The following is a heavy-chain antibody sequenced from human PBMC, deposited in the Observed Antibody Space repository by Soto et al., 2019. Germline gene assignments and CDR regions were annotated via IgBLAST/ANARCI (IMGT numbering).Heavy chain of an antibody. J-gene: IGHJ6*02. CDR1: GFTFGDYA. CDR3: TRGMKEADGVVVVDRSMDV. V-gene: IGHV3-49*05. CDR2: IRIKAYGGTT. D-gene: IGHD2-15*01. Sequence: EVQLVESGGGLVKPGRSLRLSCTASGFTFGDYAMSWFRQAPGKGLEWVGFIRIKAYGGTTEYAASVKGRFTISRDDSKSIAYLQMNSLKTEDTAVYYCTRGMKEADGVVVVDRSMDVWGQGNTVTVSS.